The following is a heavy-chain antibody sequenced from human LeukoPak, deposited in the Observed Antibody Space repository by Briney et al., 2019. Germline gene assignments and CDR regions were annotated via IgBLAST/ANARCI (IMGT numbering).Heavy chain of an antibody. J-gene: IGHJ5*02. CDR3: ASHIGGTTRDL. CDR1: GGSISPYY. CDR2: ISYTGST. V-gene: IGHV4-59*08. Sequence: SETLSLTCTVSGGSISPYYWSWIRQPPGEGLEWIGYISYTGSTIYNPSLKSRVTISIDTSENHFSLELSSVTAADTAVYYCASHIGGTTRDLWGQGTLVIVSS. D-gene: IGHD1-7*01.